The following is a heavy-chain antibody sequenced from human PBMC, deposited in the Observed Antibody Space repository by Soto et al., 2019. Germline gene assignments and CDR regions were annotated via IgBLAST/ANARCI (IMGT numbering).Heavy chain of an antibody. CDR1: GGTFSSYA. CDR2: IIPIFGTA. Sequence: SVKVSCKASGGTFSSYAISWVRQAPGQGLEWMGGIIPIFGTANYAQKFQGRVTITADESTSTAYMELSSLRSEDTAVYYCARVVRDYGDYYSYFDYWGQGXLFTVYS. CDR3: ARVVRDYGDYYSYFDY. D-gene: IGHD4-17*01. V-gene: IGHV1-69*13. J-gene: IGHJ4*02.